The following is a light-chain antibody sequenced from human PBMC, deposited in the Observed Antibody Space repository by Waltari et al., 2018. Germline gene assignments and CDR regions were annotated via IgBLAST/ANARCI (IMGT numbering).Light chain of an antibody. CDR3: MQALQSPPT. Sequence: DIVMTQSPLSLPVTPGEPASISSTSSQSLLHTNGYNYLDWYLQKPGQSPQLLIYLGSNRASGVPDRFSGSGSGTDFTLKISRVEAEDVGVYYCMQALQSPPTFGQGTRLEI. V-gene: IGKV2-28*01. J-gene: IGKJ5*01. CDR1: QSLLHTNGYNY. CDR2: LGS.